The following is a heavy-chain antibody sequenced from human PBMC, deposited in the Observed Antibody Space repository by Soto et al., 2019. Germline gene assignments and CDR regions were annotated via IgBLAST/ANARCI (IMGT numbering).Heavy chain of an antibody. CDR2: ISYDGSNK. D-gene: IGHD5-12*01. CDR3: VCVKKRWLPLLDYYYGMAV. V-gene: IGHV3-30-3*01. J-gene: IGHJ6*02. Sequence: PGGSLRLSCAASGFTFSSYAMHWVRQAPGKGLEWVAVISYDGSNKYYADSVKGRFTISRDNSKNTLYLQMNSLRAEDTAVYYCVCVKKRWLPLLDYYYGMAVWGQGTTVTVSS. CDR1: GFTFSSYA.